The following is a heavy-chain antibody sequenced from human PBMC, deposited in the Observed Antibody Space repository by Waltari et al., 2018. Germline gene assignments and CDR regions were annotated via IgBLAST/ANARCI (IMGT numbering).Heavy chain of an antibody. V-gene: IGHV3-33*08. CDR3: SKPLQFSNVFEV. D-gene: IGHD3-16*01. CDR2: IWHDGSKK. J-gene: IGHJ6*02. Sequence: QVELVESGGDVVQTGRSLRLSCSTPGFPSRDYGMHWLRQVPGKGLEWVAHIWHDGSKKYYADSVKGRFTISRDNSKNTVYLQISNLRPEDTAMYFCSKPLQFSNVFEVWGQGTRVIVSS. CDR1: GFPSRDYG.